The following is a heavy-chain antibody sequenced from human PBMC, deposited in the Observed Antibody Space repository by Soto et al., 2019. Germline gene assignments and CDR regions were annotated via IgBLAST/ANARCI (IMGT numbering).Heavy chain of an antibody. CDR3: ARLHDYGDYTPRYGMDV. CDR1: GYSFTSYW. Sequence: GESLKISCKGSGYSFTSYWIGWVRQMPGKGLEWMGIIYPGDSDTRYSPSFQGQVTISADKSISTAYLQWSSLKASDTAMYYCARLHDYGDYTPRYGMDVWGQGTTVTVSS. D-gene: IGHD4-17*01. V-gene: IGHV5-51*01. CDR2: IYPGDSDT. J-gene: IGHJ6*02.